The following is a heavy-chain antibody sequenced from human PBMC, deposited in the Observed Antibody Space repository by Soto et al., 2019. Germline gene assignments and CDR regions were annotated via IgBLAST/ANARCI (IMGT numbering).Heavy chain of an antibody. CDR2: IYYSGST. V-gene: IGHV4-59*01. Sequence: QVQLQESGPGLVKPSETLSLTCTVSGGSISSYYWSWILQPPGKGLEWIGYIYYSGSTNYNPSLKSRVTISVDTSKNQCSLKRSSVTAADTAVYYCAREGAGIVGARGNFDYWGQGTLVTVSS. CDR3: AREGAGIVGARGNFDY. CDR1: GGSISSYY. J-gene: IGHJ4*02. D-gene: IGHD1-26*01.